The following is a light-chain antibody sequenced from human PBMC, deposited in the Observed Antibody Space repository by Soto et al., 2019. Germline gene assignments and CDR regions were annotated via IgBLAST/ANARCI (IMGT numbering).Light chain of an antibody. J-gene: IGLJ2*01. V-gene: IGLV1-40*01. CDR1: SSNIGAGYD. CDR3: QSYDSSLSGVV. Sequence: LTQPPSVSGAPGQRVTISCTGSSSNIGAGYDVHWYQQLPGTAPKLLIYGNSNRPSGVPDRFSGSKSGTSASLAITGLQAEDEADYYCQSYDSSLSGVVFGGGTKLTVL. CDR2: GNS.